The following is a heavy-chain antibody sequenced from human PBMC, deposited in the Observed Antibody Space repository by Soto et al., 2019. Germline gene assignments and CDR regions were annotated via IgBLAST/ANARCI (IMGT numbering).Heavy chain of an antibody. CDR2: ITNSNSYT. D-gene: IGHD2-21*02. CDR1: GFTFSDYY. Sequence: GGSLRLSCAASGFTFSDYYRSWIRQAPGKGLEWVSFITNSNSYTNYGDSVKGRFTISRDNAKNSLYLQMNSLRAEDTAVYYCARDFGPYCGGDCYSYAFDIRGQGTMVTVSS. CDR3: ARDFGPYCGGDCYSYAFDI. V-gene: IGHV3-11*05. J-gene: IGHJ3*02.